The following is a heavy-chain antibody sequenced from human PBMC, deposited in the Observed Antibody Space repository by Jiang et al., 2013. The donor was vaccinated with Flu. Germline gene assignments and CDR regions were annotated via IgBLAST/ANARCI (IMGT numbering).Heavy chain of an antibody. Sequence: GSGLVKPSQTLSLTCTVSGGSITSGSYYWTWIRQPAGKALEWIGRFYTSGSTNYNPSLKSRVTISEDTSKNQFSLKLKSVAAADTAVYYCARESVVLTALTHYSYYGMDVWGQGTTVTVSS. CDR1: GGSITSGSYY. CDR3: ARESVVLTALTHYSYYGMDV. J-gene: IGHJ6*02. D-gene: IGHD2-2*01. V-gene: IGHV4-61*02. CDR2: FYTSGST.